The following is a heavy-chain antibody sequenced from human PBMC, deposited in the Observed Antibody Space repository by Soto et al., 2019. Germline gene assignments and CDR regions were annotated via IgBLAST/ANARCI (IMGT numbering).Heavy chain of an antibody. Sequence: QVQLVESGGGVVQPGRSPRLSCAASGFTFSSYAMHWVRQAPGKGLEWVAVISYDGSKKYYADSVKGRFTISRDNSKNTLYLRMNSLRAEDTAVYYCARDPGSYFDYWGQGTLVTVSS. J-gene: IGHJ4*02. D-gene: IGHD3-10*01. V-gene: IGHV3-30-3*01. CDR3: ARDPGSYFDY. CDR2: ISYDGSKK. CDR1: GFTFSSYA.